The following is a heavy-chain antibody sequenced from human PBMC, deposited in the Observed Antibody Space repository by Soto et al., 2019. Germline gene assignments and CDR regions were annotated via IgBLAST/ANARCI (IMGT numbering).Heavy chain of an antibody. CDR2: IIPMFGTP. D-gene: IGHD3-22*01. CDR1: GGDFSSYS. Sequence: QVQLVQSGAEVKKPGSSVKVSCKTSGGDFSSYSMNWVRQAPGQGPEWMGGIIPMFGTPNYAPRFQGRVTIAADESTTTVYMELSSLTSEDTAVYYCARDLGPSFCYDSDGPLNPFDIWGQGTMVTVSS. J-gene: IGHJ3*02. V-gene: IGHV1-69*01. CDR3: ARDLGPSFCYDSDGPLNPFDI.